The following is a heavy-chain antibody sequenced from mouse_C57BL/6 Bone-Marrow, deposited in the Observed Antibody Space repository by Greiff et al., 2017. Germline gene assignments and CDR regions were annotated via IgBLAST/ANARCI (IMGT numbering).Heavy chain of an antibody. Sequence: QVQLKQSGAELARPGASVKLSCKASGYTFTSSGISWVKQRTGQGLEWIGEIYPRSGNTYYNEKFKGKATLTADKSSSTAYMELRSLTSEDSAVYFCARYPLYAMDYWGQGTSVTVSS. V-gene: IGHV1-81*01. J-gene: IGHJ4*01. CDR3: ARYPLYAMDY. CDR2: IYPRSGNT. CDR1: GYTFTSSG.